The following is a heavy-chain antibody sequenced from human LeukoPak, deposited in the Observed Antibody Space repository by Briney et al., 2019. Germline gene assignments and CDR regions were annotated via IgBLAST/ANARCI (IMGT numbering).Heavy chain of an antibody. Sequence: GGSLRLSCAAPGFTFSSYSMNWVRQAPGKGLEWVSSISSSSSYIYYADSVKGRFTISRDNAKNSLYLQMNSLRAEDTAVYYCARGTSKSSGHNPYYWGQGTLVTVSS. D-gene: IGHD3-22*01. CDR2: ISSSSSYI. J-gene: IGHJ4*02. CDR1: GFTFSSYS. V-gene: IGHV3-21*01. CDR3: ARGTSKSSGHNPYY.